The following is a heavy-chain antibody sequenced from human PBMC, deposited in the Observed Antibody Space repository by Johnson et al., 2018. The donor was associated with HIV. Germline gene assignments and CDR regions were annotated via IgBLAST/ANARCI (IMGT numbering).Heavy chain of an antibody. CDR1: GFTFSPSS. V-gene: IGHV3-15*01. Sequence: VQLVESGGGLVQPGGSLRLSCAASGFTFSPSSINWVRQAPGKGLEWVGRLKSRADGGTTDYAVSVKDRFTILRDDSKNTLYLQMSSLRTEDAGVYYCTTEGDAFDIWGQGTMVTVSS. J-gene: IGHJ3*02. CDR2: LKSRADGGTT. CDR3: TTEGDAFDI.